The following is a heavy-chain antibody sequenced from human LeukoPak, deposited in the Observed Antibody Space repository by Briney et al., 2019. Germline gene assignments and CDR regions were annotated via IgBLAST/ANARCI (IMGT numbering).Heavy chain of an antibody. J-gene: IGHJ4*02. V-gene: IGHV3-48*04. D-gene: IGHD3-10*01. CDR2: ISSSSSTI. Sequence: GGSLRLSCAASGFTFSSYSMNWVRQAPGKGLEWVSYISSSSSTIYYADSVKGRFPISRDNGKNSLYLQMNSLRAEDTAVYHCTIQFGYWGQGTLVTVSS. CDR3: TIQFGY. CDR1: GFTFSSYS.